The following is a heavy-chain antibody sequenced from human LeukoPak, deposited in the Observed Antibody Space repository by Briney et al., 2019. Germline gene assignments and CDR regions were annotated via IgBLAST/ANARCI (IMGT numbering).Heavy chain of an antibody. J-gene: IGHJ4*02. CDR2: ISGSGDNT. Sequence: PGGSLRLSCAASGFTFSHYAMSWVRPAPGKGLEWVSAISGSGDNTYYADSVKGRFTISRDNSKNTLYLQMNSLRAEDTAIYYCAKDFRGYSSSSAVFDYWGQGTLVTVSS. V-gene: IGHV3-23*01. D-gene: IGHD6-6*01. CDR1: GFTFSHYA. CDR3: AKDFRGYSSSSAVFDY.